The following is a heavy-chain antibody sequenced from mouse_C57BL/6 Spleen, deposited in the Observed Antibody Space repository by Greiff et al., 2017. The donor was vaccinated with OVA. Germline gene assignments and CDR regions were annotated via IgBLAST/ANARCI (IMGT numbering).Heavy chain of an antibody. Sequence: VQLKESGPVLVKPGASVKMSCKASGYTFTDYYMNWVKQSHGKSLEWIGVINPYNGGTSYNQKFKGKATLTVDKSSSTAYMELNSLTSEDSAVYYCAKGDEDWYFDVWGTGTTVTVSS. D-gene: IGHD3-3*01. CDR2: INPYNGGT. CDR3: AKGDEDWYFDV. CDR1: GYTFTDYY. V-gene: IGHV1-19*01. J-gene: IGHJ1*03.